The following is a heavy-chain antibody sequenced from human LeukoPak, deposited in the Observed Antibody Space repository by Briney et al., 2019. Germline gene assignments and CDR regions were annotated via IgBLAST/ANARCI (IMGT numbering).Heavy chain of an antibody. J-gene: IGHJ6*03. CDR3: AREERSYYDFWSGYLGYYYYMDV. Sequence: AASVKVSCKASGYTFTSYGISWVRQAPGQGLEWMGWISAYNGNTNCAQKLQGRVTMTTDTSTSTAYMELRSMRSDDTAVYYCAREERSYYDFWSGYLGYYYYMDVWGKGTTVTVSS. D-gene: IGHD3-3*01. CDR2: ISAYNGNT. V-gene: IGHV1-18*01. CDR1: GYTFTSYG.